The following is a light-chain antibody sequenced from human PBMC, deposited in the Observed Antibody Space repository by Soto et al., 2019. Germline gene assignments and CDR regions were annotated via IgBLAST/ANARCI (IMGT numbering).Light chain of an antibody. V-gene: IGKV3-15*01. CDR2: GTS. CDR1: RGVSRS. J-gene: IGKJ1*01. CDR3: QQYYSTPRT. Sequence: EIVMTQSPATLSVHPGERATLSCRASRGVSRSLAWYQHKAGQGPSLLVYGTSTRDAGIPARFSGSGSGTDFTITISSLQAADEAVYYCQQYYSTPRTFGPGTKV.